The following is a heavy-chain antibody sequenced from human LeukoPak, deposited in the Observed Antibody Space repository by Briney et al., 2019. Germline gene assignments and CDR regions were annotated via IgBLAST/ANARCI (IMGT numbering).Heavy chain of an antibody. CDR3: ARGGNYYARSGYYSGQALDI. CDR1: GFSVSSNY. J-gene: IGHJ3*02. CDR2: MYSGGST. D-gene: IGHD3-22*01. V-gene: IGHV3-53*01. Sequence: PGGSLRLSCAASGFSVSSNYMNWVRQAPGKGLEWVSVMYSGGSTYYEESVKGRFTLSRDKYENTLYLQMHSLRAQETAVYYCARGGNYYARSGYYSGQALDIWGQGTMVTVSS.